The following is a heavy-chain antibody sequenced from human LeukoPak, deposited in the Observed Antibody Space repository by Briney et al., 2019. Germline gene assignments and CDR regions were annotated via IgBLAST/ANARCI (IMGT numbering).Heavy chain of an antibody. J-gene: IGHJ4*02. Sequence: PSETPSLTCTVSSGSISSCNHYWGWIRQAPGKGLEWIGSIYYSVSTYYNPSLQSRLTIFVDTSKNQFSLKLSSVTAADTAVYYCARHRSGCSIHDFDYWGQGTLVTVSS. CDR1: SGSISSCNHY. D-gene: IGHD3-10*01. CDR2: IYYSVST. V-gene: IGHV4-39*01. CDR3: ARHRSGCSIHDFDY.